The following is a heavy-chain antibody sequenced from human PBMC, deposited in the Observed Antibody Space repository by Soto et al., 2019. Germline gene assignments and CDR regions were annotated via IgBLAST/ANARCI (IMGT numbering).Heavy chain of an antibody. CDR2: IWYDGSNK. V-gene: IGHV3-33*01. CDR3: ARDNAGEFFDY. D-gene: IGHD3-10*01. CDR1: GFTFSSYG. J-gene: IGHJ4*02. Sequence: QVQLVESGGGVVQPGRSLRLSCAASGFTFSSYGMHWVRQAPGKGLEWVAVIWYDGSNKYYADSVKGRFTISRDNSKNTCYRQMTGLRAGDRAVYYWARDNAGEFFDYGGQGTLVTVSS.